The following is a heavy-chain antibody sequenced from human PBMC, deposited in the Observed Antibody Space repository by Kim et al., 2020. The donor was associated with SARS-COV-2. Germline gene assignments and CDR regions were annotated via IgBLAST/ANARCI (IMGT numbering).Heavy chain of an antibody. CDR2: ISAYNGNT. CDR1: GYTFTSYG. J-gene: IGHJ1*01. V-gene: IGHV1-18*01. D-gene: IGHD3-9*01. Sequence: ASVKVSCKASGYTFTSYGISWVRQAPGQGLEWMGWISAYNGNTNYAQKLQGRVTMTTDTSTSTAYMELRSLRSDDTAVYYCARDRGSGILIGRALAYFQHWGQGTLVTVSS. CDR3: ARDRGSGILIGRALAYFQH.